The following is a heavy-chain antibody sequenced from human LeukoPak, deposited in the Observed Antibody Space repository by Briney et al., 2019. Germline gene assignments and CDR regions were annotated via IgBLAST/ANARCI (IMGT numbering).Heavy chain of an antibody. D-gene: IGHD6-19*01. V-gene: IGHV3-48*02. CDR1: GFTFSSCA. CDR2: ISSNNII. J-gene: IGHJ2*01. Sequence: GGSLRLSCAASGFTFSSCAMSWVRQAPGKGLEWVSYISSNNIIYYADSVKGRFTISRDNGKNPLYLQMNSLRDEDTAVYYCARDRAVAGHTYWYFDLWGRGTLVTVSS. CDR3: ARDRAVAGHTYWYFDL.